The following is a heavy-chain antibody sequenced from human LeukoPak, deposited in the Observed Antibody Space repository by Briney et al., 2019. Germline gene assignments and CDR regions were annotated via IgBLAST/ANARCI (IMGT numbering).Heavy chain of an antibody. Sequence: PGGSLRLSCAASGFTFSSYWMHWVRQAPGKGLEWVAVISYDGSNKYYADSVKGRFTISRDNSKNTLYLQMNSLRAEDTAVYYCAKLPNGGDYYWGQGTLVTVSS. CDR3: AKLPNGGDYY. D-gene: IGHD4-17*01. CDR1: GFTFSSYW. V-gene: IGHV3-30*18. J-gene: IGHJ4*02. CDR2: ISYDGSNK.